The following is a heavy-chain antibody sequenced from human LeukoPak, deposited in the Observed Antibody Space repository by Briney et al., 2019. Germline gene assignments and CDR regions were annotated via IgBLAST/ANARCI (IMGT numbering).Heavy chain of an antibody. V-gene: IGHV5-10-1*01. J-gene: IGHJ6*02. CDR1: GYSFTSYW. CDR2: IDPSDSYT. Sequence: HGESLRISCKGSGYSFTSYWISWVRQMPGKGLEWMGRIDPSDSYTNYSPSFQGHVTISADKSISTAYLQWSSLKASDTAMYYSARHGERYDFWSGYYYYYYYGMDVWGQGTTVTVSS. D-gene: IGHD3-3*01. CDR3: ARHGERYDFWSGYYYYYYYGMDV.